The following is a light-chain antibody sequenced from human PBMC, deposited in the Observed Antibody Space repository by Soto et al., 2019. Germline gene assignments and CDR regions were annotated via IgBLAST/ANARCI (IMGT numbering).Light chain of an antibody. V-gene: IGKV1-5*01. J-gene: IGKJ1*01. CDR1: QSINSW. CDR3: QRYNAFSQT. Sequence: DIQMTKSPSTLSASVGDRVTITCRASQSINSWVAWFQQKPGKAPKVLIYDASTLESGVPSRFSGSGSGTEFTLTIDSLQPDDVATYYCQRYNAFSQTFGQGTKVEI. CDR2: DAS.